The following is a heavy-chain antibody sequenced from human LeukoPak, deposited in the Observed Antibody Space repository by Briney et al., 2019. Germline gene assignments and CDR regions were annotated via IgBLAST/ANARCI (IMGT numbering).Heavy chain of an antibody. V-gene: IGHV3-30-3*02. D-gene: IGHD2-2*01. CDR2: ISSDGNNN. Sequence: GGSLRLSCAASGFTFSSYAMHWVRQAPGKGLEWVTVISSDGNNNYYADSVKGRFTISRDNSKNTLFLQMNSLRPEDTAVYYCVKTGVCSTTNCYQAFDSWGQGTLVTVSS. CDR1: GFTFSSYA. CDR3: VKTGVCSTTNCYQAFDS. J-gene: IGHJ4*02.